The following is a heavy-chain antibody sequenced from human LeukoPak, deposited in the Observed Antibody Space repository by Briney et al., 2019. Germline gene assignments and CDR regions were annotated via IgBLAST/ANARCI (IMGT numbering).Heavy chain of an antibody. V-gene: IGHV4-4*07. CDR1: GGSISSYY. CDR3: ARGLGYDFWSGYSRRDYYYYYMDV. Sequence: SETLSLTCTVSGGSISSYYWSWIRQPAGKGLEWIGRIYTSGSTNYNPSLKSRVTMSVDTSKNQFSLKLSSVTAADTAVYYCARGLGYDFWSGYSRRDYYYYYMDVWGKGTTVTVSS. D-gene: IGHD3-3*01. J-gene: IGHJ6*03. CDR2: IYTSGST.